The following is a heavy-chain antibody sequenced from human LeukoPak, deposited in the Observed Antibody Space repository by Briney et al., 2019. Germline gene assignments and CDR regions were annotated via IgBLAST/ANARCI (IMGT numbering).Heavy chain of an antibody. CDR3: ARDGKPTSYYYMDV. D-gene: IGHD4-23*01. CDR2: MNPKSGNT. Sequence: ASVKVSCKASGYTFTSYDINWVRQVTGQGLEWMGWMNPKSGNTGYAQKFQGRVTMTRDMSTSTVYMELSSLRSEDTAVYYRARDGKPTSYYYMDVWGKGTTVTVSS. CDR1: GYTFTSYD. J-gene: IGHJ6*03. V-gene: IGHV1-8*02.